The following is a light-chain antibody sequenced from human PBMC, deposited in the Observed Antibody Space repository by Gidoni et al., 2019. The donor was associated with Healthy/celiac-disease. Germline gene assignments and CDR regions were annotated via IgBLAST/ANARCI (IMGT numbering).Light chain of an antibody. V-gene: IGLV1-51*01. CDR3: GTWDSSLSAYV. J-gene: IGLJ1*01. CDR2: DNN. CDR1: SSNMGNNY. Sequence: QSVLTQPPSVSAAPGQKVTIPCAGSSSNMGNNYVSLSQQRPGTAPKLLIYDNNKRPSGIPDRFSGSKSGTSATLGITGLQTGDEADYYCGTWDSSLSAYVFGTGTKVTVL.